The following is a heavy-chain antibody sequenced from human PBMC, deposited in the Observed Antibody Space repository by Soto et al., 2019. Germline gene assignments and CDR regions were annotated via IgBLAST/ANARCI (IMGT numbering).Heavy chain of an antibody. Sequence: ETLSLTCTVSGGSINTFYWSWVRQPAGKGLEWIGRIFSSGSTSFNPSLESRVAMSVDTSKNHFSLNLSSVTAADMAVYYCAREGSYSAYNFAHGIQLWSFDFWGQGALVTVPQ. CDR2: IFSSGST. V-gene: IGHV4-4*07. CDR3: AREGSYSAYNFAHGIQLWSFDF. J-gene: IGHJ4*02. CDR1: GGSINTFY. D-gene: IGHD5-12*01.